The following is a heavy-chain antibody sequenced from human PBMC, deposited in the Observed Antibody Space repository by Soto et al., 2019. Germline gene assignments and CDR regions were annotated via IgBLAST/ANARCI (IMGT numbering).Heavy chain of an antibody. J-gene: IGHJ5*01. CDR1: GDSISTVDYF. Sequence: SETLSLTCSVSGDSISTVDYFWAWIRQPPGQALEYIGYIYKSTTTYYNPSFENRVAISLDTSKSQFSLTVTSVTAADTAVYFCARGRYCLTGRCFPNWFDSWGQGTLVTVSS. V-gene: IGHV4-30-4*01. CDR2: IYKSTTT. CDR3: ARGRYCLTGRCFPNWFDS. D-gene: IGHD2-15*01.